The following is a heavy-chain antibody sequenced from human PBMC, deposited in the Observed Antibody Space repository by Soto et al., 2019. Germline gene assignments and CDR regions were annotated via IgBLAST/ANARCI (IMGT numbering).Heavy chain of an antibody. CDR3: ARLGYTYYYDSSGYYFDY. CDR1: GYSFTSYW. Sequence: PGESLKISCKGSGYSFTSYWIGWVRQMPGKGLEWTGIIYPGDSDTRYSPSFQGQVTISADKSISTAYLQWSSLKASDTAMYYCARLGYTYYYDSSGYYFDYWGQGTLVTVSS. V-gene: IGHV5-51*01. J-gene: IGHJ4*02. D-gene: IGHD3-22*01. CDR2: IYPGDSDT.